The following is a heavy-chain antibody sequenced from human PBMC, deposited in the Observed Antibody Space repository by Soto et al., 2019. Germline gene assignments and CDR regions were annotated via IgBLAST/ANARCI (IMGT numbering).Heavy chain of an antibody. V-gene: IGHV1-69*13. CDR1: GGTFSSYA. CDR2: IIPIFGTA. J-gene: IGHJ6*02. Sequence: SVKVSCKASGGTFSSYAISWVRQAPGQGLEWMGGIIPIFGTANYAQKFQGRVTITADESTSTAYMELSSLRSEDTAVYYCARVAGPSYYYYYYGMGVWGQGTTVTVSS. CDR3: ARVAGPSYYYYYYGMGV.